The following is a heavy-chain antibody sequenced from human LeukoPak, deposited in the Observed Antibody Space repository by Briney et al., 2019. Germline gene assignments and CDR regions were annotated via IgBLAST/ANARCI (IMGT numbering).Heavy chain of an antibody. J-gene: IGHJ4*02. Sequence: PSKTLSLPCAVYGGSFSGYYWSWIRQSPGKGLEWIGEINHSGSTNYNPSLKSRVTISVDTSKNQFSLKLSSVTAADTAVYYCARASYYGSGSYLYWGQGTLVTVSS. CDR1: GGSFSGYY. CDR2: INHSGST. V-gene: IGHV4-34*01. CDR3: ARASYYGSGSYLY. D-gene: IGHD3-10*01.